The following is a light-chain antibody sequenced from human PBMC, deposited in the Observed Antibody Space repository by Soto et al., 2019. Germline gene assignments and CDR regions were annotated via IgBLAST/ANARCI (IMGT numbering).Light chain of an antibody. CDR2: AAS. CDR3: QQSYSTPFT. V-gene: IGKV1-39*01. J-gene: IGKJ3*01. CDR1: QSISNY. Sequence: DIQMTQSPSSLSASVGDSVTITCRASQSISNYLNWYQQKPGKAPKLLVYAASSLQSGVPSRFSGSGSGTDFTLTISSLQPEYFATYYWQQSYSTPFTFGPGTKVDIK.